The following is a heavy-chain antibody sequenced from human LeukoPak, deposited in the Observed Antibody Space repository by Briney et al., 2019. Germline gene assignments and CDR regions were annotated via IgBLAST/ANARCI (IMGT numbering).Heavy chain of an antibody. CDR1: GFTFSSYA. V-gene: IGHV3-30-3*01. CDR2: ISYDGSNK. D-gene: IGHD6-13*01. J-gene: IGHJ3*02. CDR3: ARIPSLMAAAGTDAFDI. Sequence: GGSLRLSCAASGFTFSSYAMHWVRQAPGKGLEWVAVISYDGSNKYYADSVKGRFTISRDNSKNTLYLQMNSLRAEDTAVYYCARIPSLMAAAGTDAFDIWGQGTMVTVSS.